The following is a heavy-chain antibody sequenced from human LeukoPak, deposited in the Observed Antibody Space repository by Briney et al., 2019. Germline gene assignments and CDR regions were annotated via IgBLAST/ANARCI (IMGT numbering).Heavy chain of an antibody. V-gene: IGHV1-2*02. D-gene: IGHD2-2*02. CDR2: INPNSGGT. CDR1: GYTFTGYY. CDR3: ARAGVVVPAAIQGAYYYYYYMDV. Sequence: ASVKVSCKASGYTFTGYYMHWVRQAPGQGLEWMGWINPNSGGTNYAQKFQGRVTMTRDTSISTAYMELSGLRSDDTAVYYCARAGVVVPAAIQGAYYYYYYMDVWGKGTTVTVSS. J-gene: IGHJ6*03.